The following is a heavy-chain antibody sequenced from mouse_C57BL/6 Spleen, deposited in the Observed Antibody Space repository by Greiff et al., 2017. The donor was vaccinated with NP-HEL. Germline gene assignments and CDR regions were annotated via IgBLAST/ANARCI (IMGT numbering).Heavy chain of an antibody. CDR1: GYTFTSYW. CDR2: IDPSDSYT. J-gene: IGHJ4*01. V-gene: IGHV1-69*01. D-gene: IGHD2-1*01. CDR3: ERIYSYAMDY. Sequence: QVQLQQPGAELVMPGASVKLSCKASGYTFTSYWMHWVKQRPGQGLEWIGEIDPSDSYTNYNQKFKGKSTLTVDKSSSTAYMQLSSLTSEDSAVYYCERIYSYAMDYWGQGTSVTVSS.